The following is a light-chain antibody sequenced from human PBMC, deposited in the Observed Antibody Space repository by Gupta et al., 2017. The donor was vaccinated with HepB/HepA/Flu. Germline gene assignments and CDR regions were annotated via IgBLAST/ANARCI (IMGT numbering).Light chain of an antibody. V-gene: IGKV3-11*01. Sequence: EIVLTQSPATLSLLPGERATISCRASKSVSSYLAGYKQKPGKAPTLLMYDASDRATGIPPRFSGSGSGTAFTLTISSLEPEDFAVYYCQQRCNWPRTFGQGTKLEIK. CDR3: QQRCNWPRT. CDR2: DAS. J-gene: IGKJ2*02. CDR1: KSVSSY.